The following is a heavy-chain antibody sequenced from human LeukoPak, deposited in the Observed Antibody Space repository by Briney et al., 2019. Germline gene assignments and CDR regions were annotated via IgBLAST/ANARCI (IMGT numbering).Heavy chain of an antibody. Sequence: PGGSLRLSCAASGFTFSNYAMSWVRQAPGRGLEWVSGISDRGGSTYYADSVKGRFTISRDNSKNTLYLQMNSLRAEDTAVYYCAKHPGYSSGWFYFDYWGQGTLVTVSS. V-gene: IGHV3-23*01. CDR1: GFTFSNYA. D-gene: IGHD6-19*01. CDR3: AKHPGYSSGWFYFDY. J-gene: IGHJ4*02. CDR2: ISDRGGST.